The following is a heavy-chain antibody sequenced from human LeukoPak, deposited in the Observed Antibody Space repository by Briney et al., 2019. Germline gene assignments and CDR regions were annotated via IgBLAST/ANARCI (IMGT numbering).Heavy chain of an antibody. J-gene: IGHJ3*02. CDR2: VDSDGSDT. Sequence: GGSLRLSCVASGFSFTNYWMHWVRQSPGKGLEWVSRVDSDGSDTIYADSVRGRFTISRDNAQNTVFLQMNSLRVEDTAVYYCAIGGYGHGFDIWGRGTMVTVSS. V-gene: IGHV3-74*01. D-gene: IGHD5-12*01. CDR1: GFSFTNYW. CDR3: AIGGYGHGFDI.